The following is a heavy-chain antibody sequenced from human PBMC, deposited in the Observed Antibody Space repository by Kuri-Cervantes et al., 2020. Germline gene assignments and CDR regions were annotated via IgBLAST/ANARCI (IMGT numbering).Heavy chain of an antibody. D-gene: IGHD1-26*01. CDR2: IYTSGST. J-gene: IGHJ3*01. CDR3: ARERGTLRGDAFDL. CDR1: GGSISSYY. V-gene: IGHV4-4*07. Sequence: ESLKISCTVSGGSISSYYWSWIRQPAGKGLEWIGRIYTSGSTNYNPSLQSRVTMSVDTSENQFSLKLSSVAATDTAVYFCARERGTLRGDAFDLWGQGTMVTVSS.